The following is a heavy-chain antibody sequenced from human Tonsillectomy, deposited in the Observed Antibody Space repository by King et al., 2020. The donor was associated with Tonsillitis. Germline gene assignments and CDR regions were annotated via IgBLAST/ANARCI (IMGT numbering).Heavy chain of an antibody. CDR1: GFTFSRYG. J-gene: IGHJ2*01. D-gene: IGHD6-19*01. CDR3: AKEIKQVAGDWYFDL. V-gene: IGHV3-30*18. Sequence: VQLVESGGGVVQPGRSLRLSCAASGFTFSRYGMHWVRQSPGGGLEWVADIGNEGRVTYYAAAVKGRFTPSRDNSENTLCVQMNSLRVEDTAVYYCAKEIKQVAGDWYFDLWGRGTLVIVSS. CDR2: IGNEGRVT.